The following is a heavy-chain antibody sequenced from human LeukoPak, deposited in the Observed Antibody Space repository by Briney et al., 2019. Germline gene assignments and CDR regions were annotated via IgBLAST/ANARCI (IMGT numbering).Heavy chain of an antibody. V-gene: IGHV3-13*01. CDR2: IGATGDT. CDR3: VPGAYWNDDKNAFHI. D-gene: IGHD1-1*01. J-gene: IGHJ3*02. Sequence: GGSLRLSCAASGLTFSSYDMHWVRQAAGKGLEWVSSIGATGDTYYTDSVKGRFTISRENAKKSLYLQVGSLRVEDTAVYFCVPGAYWNDDKNAFHIWGPGTKVTVSS. CDR1: GLTFSSYD.